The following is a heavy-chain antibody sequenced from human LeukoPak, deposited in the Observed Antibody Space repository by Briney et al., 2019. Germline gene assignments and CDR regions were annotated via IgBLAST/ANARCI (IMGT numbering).Heavy chain of an antibody. D-gene: IGHD6-13*01. CDR2: IGSGGSTK. Sequence: GGSLRLSCAASGFNFSDYYMTWIRQAPGKGLEWLSYIGSGGSTKNYADSVKGRFTISRDNAKNSLFLQLNSLRVEDTAVYYCAKDPGYSSSSSYWGQGTLVTVSS. V-gene: IGHV3-11*04. CDR1: GFNFSDYY. J-gene: IGHJ4*02. CDR3: AKDPGYSSSSSY.